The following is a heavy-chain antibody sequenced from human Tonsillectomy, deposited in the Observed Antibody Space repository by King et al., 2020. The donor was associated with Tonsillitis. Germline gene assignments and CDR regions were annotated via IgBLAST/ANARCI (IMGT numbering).Heavy chain of an antibody. Sequence: QLVQSGGGVVQPGRSLRLSCAASGFSFRNYGIHWVRQAPGKGRDWVAIIPYCGSNKYYAGTVKGRFIVSRDNSKNTLYLQMNSLRVEDTAVYYCAKEIAAAGDSYYSYGMDVWGQGTAVTVSS. V-gene: IGHV3-30*18. CDR1: GFSFRNYG. D-gene: IGHD6-13*01. J-gene: IGHJ6*02. CDR3: AKEIAAAGDSYYSYGMDV. CDR2: IPYCGSNK.